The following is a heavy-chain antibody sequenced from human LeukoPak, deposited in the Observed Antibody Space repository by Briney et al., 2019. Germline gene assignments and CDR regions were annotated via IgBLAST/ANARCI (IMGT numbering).Heavy chain of an antibody. CDR2: INSDGSTT. CDR3: ARDSYGGFDY. D-gene: IGHD4-23*01. V-gene: IGHV3-74*03. J-gene: IGHJ4*02. CDR1: GFTFSSYW. Sequence: GGSLRLSCAASGFTFSSYWMHWVRHAPGKGLVWVSQINSDGSTTMYADSVKGRFTISRDNAKNMLYLQMNSLRAEDTAVYFCARDSYGGFDYWGQGTLVTVSS.